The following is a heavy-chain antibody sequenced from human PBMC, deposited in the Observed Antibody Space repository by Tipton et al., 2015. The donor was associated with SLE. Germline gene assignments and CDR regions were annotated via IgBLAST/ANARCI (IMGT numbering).Heavy chain of an antibody. CDR3: ARDLSSGWTDAFDI. J-gene: IGHJ3*02. Sequence: TLSLTCAVYGGSFSGYYWSWIRQPPGKGLEWIGEINHSGGTNYNPSLKSRVTISVDTSKKQFFLKLSSVTAADTAVYYCARDLSSGWTDAFDIWGQGTMVTVSS. CDR1: GGSFSGYY. CDR2: INHSGGT. V-gene: IGHV4-34*01. D-gene: IGHD6-19*01.